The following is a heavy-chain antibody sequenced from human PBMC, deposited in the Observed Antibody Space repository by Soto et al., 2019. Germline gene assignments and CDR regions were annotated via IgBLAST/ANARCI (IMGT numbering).Heavy chain of an antibody. CDR1: GFTVSSNY. CDR2: ISGSGIST. Sequence: QPGGSLRLSCAASGFTVSSNYMSWVRQAPGKGLEWVSGISGSGISTHYADSVKGRFTVSRDNSKNTLYLQMNSLRAEDTAVYYCARDPSIVLVPAATYYYYYYGMDVWGQGTTVTVSS. D-gene: IGHD2-2*01. J-gene: IGHJ6*02. CDR3: ARDPSIVLVPAATYYYYYYGMDV. V-gene: IGHV3-23*01.